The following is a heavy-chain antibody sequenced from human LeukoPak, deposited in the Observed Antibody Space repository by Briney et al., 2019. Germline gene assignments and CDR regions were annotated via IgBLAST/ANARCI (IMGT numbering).Heavy chain of an antibody. CDR2: ISGSGAST. D-gene: IGHD2-2*02. V-gene: IGHV3-23*01. Sequence: GGSLRVSCASSGFSFSGYAMIWVRQALGKGLELVSTISGSGASTFYADSVRGRFITSKDIPSNIVYLQMNSLRAEDTAVYYCAKGSRGYTNYYFDYWGQGTLVTVSS. J-gene: IGHJ4*02. CDR3: AKGSRGYTNYYFDY. CDR1: GFSFSGYA.